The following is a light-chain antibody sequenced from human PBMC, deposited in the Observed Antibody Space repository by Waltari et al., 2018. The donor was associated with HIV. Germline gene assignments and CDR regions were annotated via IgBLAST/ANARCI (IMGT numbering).Light chain of an antibody. J-gene: IGLJ2*01. Sequence: QSALTQPASVSGSLGQSITIPCTGTSSAIGSYNLVSWYQQYPGKAPKVIIYDVNKWPSGVSHRFSGFKAANTASLTISGLQAEDEADYYCCSYAGSPTFVIFGGGTKVTVL. CDR3: CSYAGSPTFVI. CDR1: SSAIGSYNL. CDR2: DVN. V-gene: IGLV2-23*02.